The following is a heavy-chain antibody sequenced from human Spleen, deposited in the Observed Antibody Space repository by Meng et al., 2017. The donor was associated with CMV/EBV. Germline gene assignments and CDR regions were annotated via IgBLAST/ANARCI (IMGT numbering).Heavy chain of an antibody. J-gene: IGHJ5*02. CDR3: AKEASSGWFT. D-gene: IGHD6-19*01. CDR1: GVTFSDYV. Sequence: RSCAASGVTFSDYVMNWVRQAPGKGLEWVSGISGSGERTYYGDSVKGRFTVSRDNYKNTLYLQMNAQRAEDTAVYYCAKEASSGWFTWGLGTLVTVSS. CDR2: ISGSGERT. V-gene: IGHV3-23*01.